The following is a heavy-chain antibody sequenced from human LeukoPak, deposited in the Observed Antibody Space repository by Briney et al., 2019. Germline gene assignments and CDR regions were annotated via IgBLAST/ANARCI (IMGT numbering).Heavy chain of an antibody. CDR2: ISSSSSYI. V-gene: IGHV3-21*01. CDR3: ARGSRWYYFAY. J-gene: IGHJ4*02. CDR1: GSTFSSYS. D-gene: IGHD6-13*01. Sequence: KAGGSLRLSCAVSGSTFSSYSMNWVRQAPGKGLEWVSSISSSSSYIYSSDSVKGRFTISRDNAKNSLYLQMNSLRAEDTAVYYCARGSRWYYFAYWGQGTLVTVSS.